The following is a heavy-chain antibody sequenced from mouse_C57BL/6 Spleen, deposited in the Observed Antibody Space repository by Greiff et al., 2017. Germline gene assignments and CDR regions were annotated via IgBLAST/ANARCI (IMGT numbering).Heavy chain of an antibody. D-gene: IGHD3-1*01. CDR2: IDPNSGDT. CDR3: ARSGGRYCFDY. V-gene: IGHV1-72*01. CDR1: GYTFTSYW. J-gene: IGHJ2*01. Sequence: QVQLQQSGAELVKPGASVKLSCKASGYTFTSYWMHWVKQRPGRGLEWIGWIDPNSGDTNYNEKFKSKATLTVDKPSSTAYMQLSSLTSEDSAVYYCARSGGRYCFDYWGQGTTLTVSS.